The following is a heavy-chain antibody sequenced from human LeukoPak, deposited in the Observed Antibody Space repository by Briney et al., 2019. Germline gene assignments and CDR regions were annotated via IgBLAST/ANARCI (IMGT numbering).Heavy chain of an antibody. D-gene: IGHD3-22*01. CDR3: ARGPGPADDGGGYCFDY. CDR1: GGTFSSYA. Sequence: GASVKVSCKASGGTFSSYAISWVRQAPGQGLEWMGRIIPILGIANYAQKFQGRVTITADKSTSTAYMELSSLRSEDTAVYYCARGPGPADDGGGYCFDYWGQGTLVTVSS. V-gene: IGHV1-69*04. J-gene: IGHJ4*02. CDR2: IIPILGIA.